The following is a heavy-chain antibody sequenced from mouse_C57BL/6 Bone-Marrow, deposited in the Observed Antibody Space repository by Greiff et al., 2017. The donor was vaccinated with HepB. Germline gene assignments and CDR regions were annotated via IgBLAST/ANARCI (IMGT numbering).Heavy chain of an antibody. CDR2: IYPGSGNT. Sequence: QVQLQQSGPELVKPGASVKISCKASGYTFTDYYINWVKQRPGQGLEWIGWIYPGSGNTKYNEKFKGKATLTVDTSSSTAYMQLSSLTSEDSAVYFCAREWGGSSYSYWYCDVWGTGTTVTVSS. J-gene: IGHJ1*03. V-gene: IGHV1-84*01. CDR3: AREWGGSSYSYWYCDV. D-gene: IGHD1-1*01. CDR1: GYTFTDYY.